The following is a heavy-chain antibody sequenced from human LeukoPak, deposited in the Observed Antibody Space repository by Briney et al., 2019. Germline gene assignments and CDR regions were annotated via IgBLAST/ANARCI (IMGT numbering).Heavy chain of an antibody. CDR2: ISGSGGST. V-gene: IGHV3-23*01. CDR3: AITMIVYLDLPYYFDY. D-gene: IGHD3-22*01. Sequence: GGSLRLSCAASGFTFSSYAMSWVRQAPGKGLEWVSAISGSGGSTYYADSVKGRFTISRDNSKNTLYLQMNSLRAEDTAVYYCAITMIVYLDLPYYFDYWGRGTLVTVSS. J-gene: IGHJ4*02. CDR1: GFTFSSYA.